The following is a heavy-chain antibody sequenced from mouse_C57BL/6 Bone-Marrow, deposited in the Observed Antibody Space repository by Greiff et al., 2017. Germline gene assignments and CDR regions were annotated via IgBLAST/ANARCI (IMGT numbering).Heavy chain of an antibody. CDR2: ISSGSSTI. D-gene: IGHD1-1*01. J-gene: IGHJ1*03. V-gene: IGHV5-17*01. Sequence: EVHLVESGGGLVKPGGSLKLSCAASGFTFSDYGMHWVRQAPEKGLEWVAYISSGSSTIYYADTVKGRFTISRDNAKNTWFLQMTSLRSEDTAMYYCAYYGSSYGYWYFDVWGTGTTVTVSS. CDR1: GFTFSDYG. CDR3: AYYGSSYGYWYFDV.